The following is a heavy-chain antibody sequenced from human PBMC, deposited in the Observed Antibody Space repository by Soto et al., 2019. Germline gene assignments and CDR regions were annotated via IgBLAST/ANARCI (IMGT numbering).Heavy chain of an antibody. Sequence: SETLSITCTVSVGSVSNRNYYWGWIRQSPGKGLEWIGSVYYRGRSYSKSSVKSRVTISVDTSKNQFSLNLNSVTASDTAVYYCVSQRTSVLTKAYFDYWGPGALVTVSS. CDR2: VYYRGRS. CDR3: VSQRTSVLTKAYFDY. D-gene: IGHD2-8*01. J-gene: IGHJ4*02. CDR1: VGSVSNRNYY. V-gene: IGHV4-39*01.